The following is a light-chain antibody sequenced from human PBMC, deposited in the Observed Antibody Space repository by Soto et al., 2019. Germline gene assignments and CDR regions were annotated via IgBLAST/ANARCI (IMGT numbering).Light chain of an antibody. CDR3: ASWDDSLNGVV. J-gene: IGLJ2*01. CDR1: SSNIGSNT. CDR2: SNN. Sequence: QSVLTQPPSASGTPGQRVTISCSGSSSNIGSNTVNWYQQLPGTAPKLLIYSNNQRPSGVPDRFSGSKSGTSASLAISGLHYEDEAFYCCASWDDSLNGVVFGGGTKLTVL. V-gene: IGLV1-44*01.